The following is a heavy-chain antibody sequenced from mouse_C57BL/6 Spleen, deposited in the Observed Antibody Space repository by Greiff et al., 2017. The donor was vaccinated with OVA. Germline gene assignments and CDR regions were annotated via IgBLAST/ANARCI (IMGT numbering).Heavy chain of an antibody. J-gene: IGHJ2*01. CDR3: ARRDTVVPFDY. V-gene: IGHV1-59*01. D-gene: IGHD1-1*01. CDR2: IDPSDSYT. CDR1: GYTFTSYW. Sequence: QVQLQQPGAELVRPGTSVKLSCKASGYTFTSYWMHWVKQRPGQGLEWIGVIDPSDSYTNYNQKFKGKATLTVDTSSSTAYMQLSSLTSEDSAVYYCARRDTVVPFDYWGQGTTLTVSS.